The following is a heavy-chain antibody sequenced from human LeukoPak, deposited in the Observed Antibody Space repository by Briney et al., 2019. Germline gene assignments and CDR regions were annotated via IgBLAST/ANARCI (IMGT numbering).Heavy chain of an antibody. V-gene: IGHV3-53*01. J-gene: IGHJ4*02. CDR1: GLIVSSNY. Sequence: GGSLRLSCAASGLIVSSNYMSWVRQAPGKGLEWVSVIYSGGSTYYSDSVEGRFTISRDNAKNSLYLQMNSLRVGDTALYYCARNPLVYGSGTLGARGQGTLVTVSS. CDR3: ARNPLVYGSGTLGA. CDR2: IYSGGST. D-gene: IGHD3-10*01.